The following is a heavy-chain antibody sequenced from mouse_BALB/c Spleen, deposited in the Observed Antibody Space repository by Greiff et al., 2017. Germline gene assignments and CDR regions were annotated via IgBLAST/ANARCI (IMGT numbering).Heavy chain of an antibody. D-gene: IGHD2-4*01. CDR1: GYSITSDYA. CDR3: ARRELRRGGFDY. Sequence: EVKLQESGPGLVKPSQSLSLTCTVTGYSITSDYAWNWIRQFPGNKLEWMGYISYSGSTSYNPSLKSRISITRDTSKNQFFLQLNSVTTEDTATYYCARRELRRGGFDYWGQGTTLTVSS. V-gene: IGHV3-2*02. J-gene: IGHJ2*01. CDR2: ISYSGST.